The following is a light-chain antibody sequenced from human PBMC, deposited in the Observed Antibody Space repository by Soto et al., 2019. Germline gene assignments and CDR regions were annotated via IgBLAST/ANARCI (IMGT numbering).Light chain of an antibody. Sequence: QSVLTRPRSVSRSPGQSVTISGTGTSRDVVGYNYVGAYNFVSWYQQQPGKAPKLMIYDVNKGPSGVPDSFSCSHSGNTASLTISGLPAEEEADYYCCSDAGSFYVFGTGTKVPDL. CDR2: DVN. J-gene: IGLJ1*01. CDR1: SRDVVG. CDR3: CSDAGSFYV. V-gene: IGLV2-11*02.